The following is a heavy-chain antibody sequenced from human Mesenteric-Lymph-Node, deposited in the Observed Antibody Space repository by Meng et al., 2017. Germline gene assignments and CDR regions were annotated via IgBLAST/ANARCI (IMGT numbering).Heavy chain of an antibody. V-gene: IGHV3-33*01. J-gene: IGHJ4*02. CDR2: IWYDESNR. Sequence: QVQLVESGGGVVQRGRALRLSCAASGFTFSRYGFHWVRQAPGKGLEWVATIWYDESNRYYADSVKGRFTISRDNSKNTLYLQMNNLGAEDTALYYCARDGHAYNYDYLGQGTLVTVSS. CDR3: ARDGHAYNYDY. CDR1: GFTFSRYG. D-gene: IGHD5-24*01.